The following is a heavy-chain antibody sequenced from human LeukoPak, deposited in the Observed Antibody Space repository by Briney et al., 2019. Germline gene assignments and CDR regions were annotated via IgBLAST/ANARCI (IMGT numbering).Heavy chain of an antibody. D-gene: IGHD5-18*01. CDR2: IYTSGST. Sequence: PSETLSLTCTVAGGSISSYYCSWIRQPAGKGLEWIGRIYTSGSTNYNPSLKSRVTMSVDTSKNQFSLKLSSVTAADTAVYYCARGGHSYGNNWFDPWGQGTLVTVSS. J-gene: IGHJ5*02. CDR1: GGSISSYY. CDR3: ARGGHSYGNNWFDP. V-gene: IGHV4-4*07.